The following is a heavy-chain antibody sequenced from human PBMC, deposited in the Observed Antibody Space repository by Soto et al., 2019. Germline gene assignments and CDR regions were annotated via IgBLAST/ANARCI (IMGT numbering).Heavy chain of an antibody. J-gene: IGHJ2*01. Sequence: EVQLVESGGGLVQPGGSLRLSCAASGFTVSSNYMSWVRQAPGKGLEWVSVIYSGGSTYYADSVKGRFTISRHNSKNTLYLQMNSLRAEDTAVYYCARDRPDSSCWWWDFDLWVRGTLVTVSS. CDR3: ARDRPDSSCWWWDFDL. CDR2: IYSGGST. V-gene: IGHV3-53*04. CDR1: GFTVSSNY. D-gene: IGHD6-19*01.